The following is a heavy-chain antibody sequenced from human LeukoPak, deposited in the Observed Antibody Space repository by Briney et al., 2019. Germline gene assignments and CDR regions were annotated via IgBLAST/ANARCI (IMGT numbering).Heavy chain of an antibody. V-gene: IGHV3-30*03. CDR1: GFTFSSYG. Sequence: PGGSLRLSCAASGFTFSSYGMHWVRQAPGKGLEWVAVISYDGSNKYYADSVKGRFTISRDNSKNTLYLQMNSLRAEDTAVYYCARDHSEEYSSSFCPDFWGQGTLVTVSS. CDR3: ARDHSEEYSSSFCPDF. CDR2: ISYDGSNK. J-gene: IGHJ4*02. D-gene: IGHD6-13*01.